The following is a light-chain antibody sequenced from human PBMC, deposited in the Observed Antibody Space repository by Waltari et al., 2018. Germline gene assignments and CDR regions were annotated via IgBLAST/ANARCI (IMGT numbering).Light chain of an antibody. CDR3: QQGSTYPYT. CDR1: RGSGSN. V-gene: IGKV1-13*02. Sequence: AIQLTQSPSSLSASVSYTVPITCQASRGSGSNLHWYQQKPGKAPKLLIYRVSSFQSGIPSRFSGSRSGTDFTLTISSLQPEDFATYYCQQGSTYPYTFGQGTKVEIK. CDR2: RVS. J-gene: IGKJ2*01.